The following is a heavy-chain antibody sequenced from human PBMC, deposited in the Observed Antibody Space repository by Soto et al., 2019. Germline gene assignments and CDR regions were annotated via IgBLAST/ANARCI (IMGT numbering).Heavy chain of an antibody. CDR1: GGTFSSYA. CDR3: ARTTVDTAMVSYYFDY. J-gene: IGHJ4*02. CDR2: IIPIFGTA. D-gene: IGHD5-18*01. V-gene: IGHV1-69*12. Sequence: QVQLVQSGAAVKKPGSSVKVSCKASGGTFSSYAISWVRQAPGQGLEWMGGIIPIFGTANYAQKFQGRVTITADESTSTAYMELSSLRSEDTAVYYCARTTVDTAMVSYYFDYWGQGTLVTVSS.